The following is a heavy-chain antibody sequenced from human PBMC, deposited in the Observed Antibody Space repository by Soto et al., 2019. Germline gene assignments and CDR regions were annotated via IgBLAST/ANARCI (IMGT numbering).Heavy chain of an antibody. CDR2: ISYDGSNK. D-gene: IGHD3-22*01. J-gene: IGHJ6*02. CDR3: AKSTYDSSGYYWNDYYYGMDV. Sequence: QVQLVESGGGVVQPGRSLRLSCAASGFTFSSYAMHWVRQAPGKGLEWVAVISYDGSNKYYADSVKGRFTISRDNSKNTLYLQMNSLRAEDTAVYYCAKSTYDSSGYYWNDYYYGMDVWGQGTTVTVSS. CDR1: GFTFSSYA. V-gene: IGHV3-30-3*01.